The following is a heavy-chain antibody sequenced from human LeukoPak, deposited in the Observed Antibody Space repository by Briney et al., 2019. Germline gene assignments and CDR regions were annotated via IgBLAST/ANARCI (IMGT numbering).Heavy chain of an antibody. Sequence: GESLKISCKGSGYSFTSYWIGWVRQMPGKGLEWMVIIYPGDSDTRYSPSFQGQVTISADKSISTAYLQWSSLMASDTAMYYCARRRTGSYYDYYYYMDVWGKGTTVTVSS. CDR1: GYSFTSYW. D-gene: IGHD1-26*01. J-gene: IGHJ6*03. CDR2: IYPGDSDT. CDR3: ARRRTGSYYDYYYYMDV. V-gene: IGHV5-51*01.